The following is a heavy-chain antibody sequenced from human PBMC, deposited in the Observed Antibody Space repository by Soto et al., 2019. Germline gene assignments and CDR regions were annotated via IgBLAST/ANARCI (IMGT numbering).Heavy chain of an antibody. CDR1: GFTFSNAW. J-gene: IGHJ6*03. CDR3: TTVLVFVRYYYYYMDV. V-gene: IGHV3-15*01. Sequence: EVQLVESGGGLVKPGGSLRLSCAASGFTFSNAWMSWVRQAPGKGLEWVGRIKSKTDGGTTDYASPVKGRFTISRDDSKNTLYLQMHSLNTEDTAVYYCTTVLVFVRYYYYYMDVWGKGTTVTVSS. CDR2: IKSKTDGGTT.